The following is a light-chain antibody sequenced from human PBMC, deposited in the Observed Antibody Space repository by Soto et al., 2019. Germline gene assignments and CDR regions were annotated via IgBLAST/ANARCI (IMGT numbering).Light chain of an antibody. V-gene: IGLV1-40*01. CDR1: SSNIGAGYD. J-gene: IGLJ1*01. Sequence: QSVLTQPPSVSGAPGQRVTISCTGSSSNIGAGYDVHWYQQLPGTAPKLLIYGNTNRPSGVPDRFSGSKSGTSASLAITGLQAEAGADYYCQSYDRSLSGSYVFGTGTKVTVL. CDR2: GNT. CDR3: QSYDRSLSGSYV.